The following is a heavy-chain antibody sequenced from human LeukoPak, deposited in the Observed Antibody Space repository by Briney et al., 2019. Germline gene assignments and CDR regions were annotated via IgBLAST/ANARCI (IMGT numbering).Heavy chain of an antibody. CDR1: GGTFSSYA. Sequence: SVKVSCKASGGTFSSYAISWVRQAPGQGLEWMGGLIPIFGTANHAQKFQGRVTITADEATSTAYMELSSLRSEDTAVYYCARGVVIDAFDIWGQGTMVTVSS. CDR2: LIPIFGTA. CDR3: ARGVVIDAFDI. D-gene: IGHD2-21*01. J-gene: IGHJ3*02. V-gene: IGHV1-69*13.